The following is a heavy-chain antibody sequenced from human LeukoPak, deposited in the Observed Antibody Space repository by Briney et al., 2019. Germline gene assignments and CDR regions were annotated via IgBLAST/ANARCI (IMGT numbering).Heavy chain of an antibody. Sequence: GGSLRLSCAASGFTVSSNYMSWVRQAPGKGLEWVSVIYSGGSTYYADSVKGRFTISIDNSKNKLYLQMNSLRAEDTAVYYCARDNLLWDIAVAEFGSTGYYYYMDVWGKGTTVTVSS. D-gene: IGHD6-19*01. CDR3: ARDNLLWDIAVAEFGSTGYYYYMDV. CDR1: GFTVSSNY. CDR2: IYSGGST. J-gene: IGHJ6*03. V-gene: IGHV3-66*02.